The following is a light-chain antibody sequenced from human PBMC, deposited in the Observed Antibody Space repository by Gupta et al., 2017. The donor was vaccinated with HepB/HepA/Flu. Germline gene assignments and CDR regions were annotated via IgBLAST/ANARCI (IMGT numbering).Light chain of an antibody. CDR1: QSLSSSN. CDR3: QQNCGAPPCS. V-gene: IGKV3-20*01. J-gene: IGKJ2*04. CDR2: GAS. Sequence: EIVLTQSPDTLSLSPGERATLTFRARQSLSSSNLASYQQRGCQAPRRLIFGASSSVAGIPDRFSGSGSGTHVTLTISRGEPEDFAVYYFQQNCGAPPCSFGQGTKLEI.